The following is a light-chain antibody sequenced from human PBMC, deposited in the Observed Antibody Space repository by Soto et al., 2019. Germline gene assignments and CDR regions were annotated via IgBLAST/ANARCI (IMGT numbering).Light chain of an antibody. V-gene: IGKV3-20*01. CDR2: AAS. CDR1: QSINNRY. CDR3: QQFGSSPGFT. J-gene: IGKJ3*01. Sequence: EIVLTQSPGTLSLSPGERATLSCRASQSINNRYLAWYQQKPGQAPRLLIYAASSRATGIPDRFSGSGSGTDFXXXXXXXXXXXFAVYYCQQFGSSPGFTFGPGTKVDIK.